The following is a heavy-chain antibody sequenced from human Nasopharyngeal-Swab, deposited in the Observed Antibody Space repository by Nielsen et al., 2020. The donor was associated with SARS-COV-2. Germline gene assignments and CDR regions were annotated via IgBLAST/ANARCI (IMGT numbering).Heavy chain of an antibody. CDR2: ISYDGSNK. J-gene: IGHJ6*02. D-gene: IGHD3-10*01. Sequence: RGSLRLSCAASGFTFSSYGMHWVRQAPGKGLEWVAVISYDGSNKYYADSVKGRFTISRDNSKNTLYLQMNSLRAEDTAVYYCAKTVEYYGSGEGYYGMDVWGQGTTVTVSS. V-gene: IGHV3-30*18. CDR1: GFTFSSYG. CDR3: AKTVEYYGSGEGYYGMDV.